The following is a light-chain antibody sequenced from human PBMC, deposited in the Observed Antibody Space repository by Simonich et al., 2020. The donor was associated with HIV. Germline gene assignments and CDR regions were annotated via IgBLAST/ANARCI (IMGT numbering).Light chain of an antibody. J-gene: IGKJ2*01. Sequence: DIQMTQSPSSLSASVGDRVNITCRASQRIRNYLNWYQQKPGKDPNLLIFAASTLQSGVPSSFSGSGSGTDLTLTISSLQPEDFATYYCQQSYSTPHTFGQGTKLEIK. CDR1: QRIRNY. CDR3: QQSYSTPHT. CDR2: AAS. V-gene: IGKV1-39*01.